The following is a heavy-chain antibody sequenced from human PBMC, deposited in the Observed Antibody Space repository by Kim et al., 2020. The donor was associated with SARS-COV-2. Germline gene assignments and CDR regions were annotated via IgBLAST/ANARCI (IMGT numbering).Heavy chain of an antibody. V-gene: IGHV3-33*01. CDR3: AIREWEQSDG. D-gene: IGHD1-26*01. CDR1: GFAFSIYG. Sequence: GGSLRLSCAASGFAFSIYGMHWVRQAPGRGLEWVAVIWYDGNNKYYADSVKGRFTISRDNSKNTLYLHMNSLRAEDTAVYYCAIREWEQSDGWGRGPLVTVSS. J-gene: IGHJ4*02. CDR2: IWYDGNNK.